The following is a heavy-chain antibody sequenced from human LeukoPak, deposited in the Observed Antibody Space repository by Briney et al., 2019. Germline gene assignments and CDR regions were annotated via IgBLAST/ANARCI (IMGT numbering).Heavy chain of an antibody. CDR3: AKGHSGYDFFADY. D-gene: IGHD5-12*01. Sequence: GGSLRLSCAASGFTFSSYAMSWVRQAPGKGLEWVSAISGGGGSTYYADSVKGRFTISRDNSKNTLYLQMNSLRAEDTAVYYCAKGHSGYDFFADYWGQGTLVTVSS. CDR2: ISGGGGST. J-gene: IGHJ4*02. V-gene: IGHV3-23*01. CDR1: GFTFSSYA.